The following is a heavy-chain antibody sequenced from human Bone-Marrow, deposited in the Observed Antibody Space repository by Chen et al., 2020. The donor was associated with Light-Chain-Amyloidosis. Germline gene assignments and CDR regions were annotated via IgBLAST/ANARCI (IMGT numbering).Heavy chain of an antibody. J-gene: IGHJ6*02. CDR2: ISFDGSKK. V-gene: IGHV3-30*04. CDR1: GFTFSSYT. Sequence: QLVESGGGVVQPGRSLRLSCAASGFTFSSYTFHWVRQAPGKGLEWVATISFDGSKKYFVDSVEGRFTISRDNSKNTVYLQMTSLREEDTAVFFCARDTPTVTPEGEYYYNGMDVWGQGTTVTVSS. CDR3: ARDTPTVTPEGEYYYNGMDV. D-gene: IGHD4-17*01.